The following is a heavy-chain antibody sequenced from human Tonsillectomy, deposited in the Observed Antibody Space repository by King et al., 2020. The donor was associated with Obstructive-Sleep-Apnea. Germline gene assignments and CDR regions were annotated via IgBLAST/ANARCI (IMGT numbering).Heavy chain of an antibody. CDR3: ARVGGGYNLDFYYGMDV. CDR2: ISAYNGNT. Sequence: QLVQSGAEVKKPGASVKVSCKASGYTFTNYGITWVRQAPGQGPEWMGWISAYNGNTNYAQKHQGRVTMTTDTSTNTAYMELRSLRSDDTAVYYCARVGGGYNLDFYYGMDVWGQGTTVTVSS. D-gene: IGHD5-24*01. V-gene: IGHV1-18*01. J-gene: IGHJ6*02. CDR1: GYTFTNYG.